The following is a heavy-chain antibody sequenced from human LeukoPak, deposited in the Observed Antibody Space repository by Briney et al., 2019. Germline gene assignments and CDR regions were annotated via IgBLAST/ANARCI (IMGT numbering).Heavy chain of an antibody. CDR3: ARDGSGSYYKGHFDY. CDR1: GYTFTSYY. V-gene: IGHV1-46*01. CDR2: INPSGGST. J-gene: IGHJ4*02. Sequence: WASVKVSCKASGYTFTSYYMHWVRQAPGQGLEWMGIINPSGGSTSYAQKFQGRVTMTRDTSTSTVYMELSSLRSEDTAVYYCARDGSGSYYKGHFDYWGQGTLVTVSS. D-gene: IGHD3-10*01.